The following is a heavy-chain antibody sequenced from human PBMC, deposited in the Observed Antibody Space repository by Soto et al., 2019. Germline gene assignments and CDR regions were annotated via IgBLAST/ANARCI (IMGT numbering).Heavy chain of an antibody. CDR1: GFTFSSYA. V-gene: IGHV3-30-3*01. CDR2: ISYDGSNK. Sequence: QVQLVESGGGVVQPGRSLRLSCAASGFTFSSYAMHWVRQAPGKGLEWVAVISYDGSNKYYADSVKGRFTISRDNSKNTLYLQRSGRRAEDTAVYYCARDPVAYCGGDCRTFDYWGQGTLVTVSS. CDR3: ARDPVAYCGGDCRTFDY. J-gene: IGHJ4*02. D-gene: IGHD2-21*02.